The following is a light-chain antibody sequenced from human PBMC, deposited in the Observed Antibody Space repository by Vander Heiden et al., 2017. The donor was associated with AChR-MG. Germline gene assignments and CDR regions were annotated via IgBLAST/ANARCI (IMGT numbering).Light chain of an antibody. V-gene: IGKV3-15*01. CDR3: QQYNNWPSMYT. CDR1: QSVSSN. CDR2: GAS. J-gene: IGKJ2*01. Sequence: EIVMTQSPATPSESPGERATLSCRASQSVSSNLAWYQQKPGQAPRLLIYGASTRATGIPARFSGSGSGTEFTLTISSLQSEDFAVYYCQQYNNWPSMYTFGQGTKLEIK.